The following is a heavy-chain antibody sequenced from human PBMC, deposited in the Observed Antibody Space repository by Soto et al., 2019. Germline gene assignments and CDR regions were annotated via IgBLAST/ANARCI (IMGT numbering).Heavy chain of an antibody. Sequence: TLSLTCTVSGGSISSYYWSWIRQPPGKGLEWIGYIYYSGSTNYNPSLKSRVTISVDMSKNQFSLKLSSVTAADTAVYYCARVLTIFGVDYYGMDVWGQGTTVTVSS. CDR3: ARVLTIFGVDYYGMDV. D-gene: IGHD3-3*01. V-gene: IGHV4-59*01. CDR2: IYYSGST. J-gene: IGHJ6*02. CDR1: GGSISSYY.